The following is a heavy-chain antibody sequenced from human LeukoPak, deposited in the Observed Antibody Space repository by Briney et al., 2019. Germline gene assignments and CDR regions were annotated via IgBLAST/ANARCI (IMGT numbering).Heavy chain of an antibody. CDR1: GESSFSSYY. Sequence: PSETMSLTCAVYGESSFSSYYWSWIRQTPGGALEWIGEINHREYTNYNPSLKSRVTLSIDTSKNQFSLRLNSVTAADTAVYYCSRQVVGNDYWGRGTLVTVSS. CDR3: SRQVVGNDY. J-gene: IGHJ4*02. V-gene: IGHV4-34*01. CDR2: INHREYT. D-gene: IGHD3-22*01.